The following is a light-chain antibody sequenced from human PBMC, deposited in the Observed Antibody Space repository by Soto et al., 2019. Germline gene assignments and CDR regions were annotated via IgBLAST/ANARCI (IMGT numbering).Light chain of an antibody. Sequence: QSALTQPASVSGSPGQSITISCTGTSSDVGGYNYVSWYQQHPGKAPKLMIYDVSNRPSGVSNRFSGSKSGNTASLTISGLQAEYEADYYCSSYTSSSPYVFGTGTKHTVL. CDR1: SSDVGGYNY. J-gene: IGLJ1*01. CDR3: SSYTSSSPYV. V-gene: IGLV2-14*01. CDR2: DVS.